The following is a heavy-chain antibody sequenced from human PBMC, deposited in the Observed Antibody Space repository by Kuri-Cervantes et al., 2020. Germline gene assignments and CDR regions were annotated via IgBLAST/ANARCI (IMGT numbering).Heavy chain of an antibody. D-gene: IGHD2-2*01. V-gene: IGHV3-30*03. CDR1: GFTFSSYG. CDR3: ARDSVYCSSTSCYFGVLTYYYGMDA. Sequence: GESLKISCAASGFTFSSYGMHWVRQAPGKGLEWVAVIPYVGSNKYYADSVKGRFTTSRENSKNTLYLQLNSLRAEDTAVYYCARDSVYCSSTSCYFGVLTYYYGMDAWGQGTTVTVSS. CDR2: IPYVGSNK. J-gene: IGHJ6*02.